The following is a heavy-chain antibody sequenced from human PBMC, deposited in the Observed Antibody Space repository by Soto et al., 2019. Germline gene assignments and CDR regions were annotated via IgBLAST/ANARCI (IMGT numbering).Heavy chain of an antibody. CDR3: AKDRVGGTFYTPLAF. J-gene: IGHJ4*02. CDR1: VFNFDNYG. CDR2: ITYDGSFQ. D-gene: IGHD1-7*01. V-gene: IGHV3-30*18. Sequence: PWGSLRLSCQASVFNFDNYGMHWVRQAPGKGLEWVAVITYDGSFQYYADSVKGRFTISRDNSKNTLSLHLNTLKPEDTAVYHCAKDRVGGTFYTPLAFWGQGTLVTVSS.